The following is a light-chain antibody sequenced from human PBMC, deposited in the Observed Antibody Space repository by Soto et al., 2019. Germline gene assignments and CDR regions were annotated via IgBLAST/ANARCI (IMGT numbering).Light chain of an antibody. V-gene: IGKV3-11*01. Sequence: EIVLTQSPATLSLSPGERATLSCRASQSISNYLAWYQPKPGQAPRLLIYDASNRATGIPARFRGSGSKTDFTLTISSLEPEDFAVYYCLQRGNWPLYTFGQGTKLEIK. J-gene: IGKJ2*01. CDR3: LQRGNWPLYT. CDR2: DAS. CDR1: QSISNY.